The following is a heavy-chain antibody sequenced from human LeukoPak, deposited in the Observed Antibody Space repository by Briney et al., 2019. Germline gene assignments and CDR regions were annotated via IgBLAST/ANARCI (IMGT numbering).Heavy chain of an antibody. Sequence: SVKVSCKASGGTFSSYAISWVRQAPGLGLEWMGGIIPIFGTANYAQKFQGRVTITADESTSTAYMELSSLRSEDTAVYYCARAQVVAATPVPQYYFDYWGQGTLVTVSS. CDR1: GGTFSSYA. V-gene: IGHV1-69*13. CDR3: ARAQVVAATPVPQYYFDY. CDR2: IIPIFGTA. J-gene: IGHJ4*02. D-gene: IGHD2-15*01.